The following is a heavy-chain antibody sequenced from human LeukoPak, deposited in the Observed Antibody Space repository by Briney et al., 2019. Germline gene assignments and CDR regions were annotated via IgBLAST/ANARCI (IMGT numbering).Heavy chain of an antibody. D-gene: IGHD4-11*01. CDR3: ARGPTYSNSYDC. J-gene: IGHJ4*02. CDR2: IYYTGST. Sequence: SETLSLTCSVSGGSISSSSYYWGWIRQPPGKGLEWIGYIYYTGSTYYNPSLKSRVTISIDTSKNQFSLKLSSMTAADTAVYYCARGPTYSNSYDCWGQGTLVSVSS. V-gene: IGHV4-61*05. CDR1: GGSISSSSYY.